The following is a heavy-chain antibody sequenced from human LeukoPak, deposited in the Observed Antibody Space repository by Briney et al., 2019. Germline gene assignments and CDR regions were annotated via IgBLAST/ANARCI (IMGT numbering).Heavy chain of an antibody. D-gene: IGHD3-10*01. Sequence: SETLSLTCTVSGGSISGYYWNWIRQPPGKGLEWIAYIHYTGRTNYNPSLKSRVTISVDTSKNQFSLKLTSLTAADTAVYYCARTLDSGTSDYWGQGTLVTVSS. CDR2: IHYTGRT. V-gene: IGHV4-59*01. CDR1: GGSISGYY. J-gene: IGHJ4*02. CDR3: ARTLDSGTSDY.